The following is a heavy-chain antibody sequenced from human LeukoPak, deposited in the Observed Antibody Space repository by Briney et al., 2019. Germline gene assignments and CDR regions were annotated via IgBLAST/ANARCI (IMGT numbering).Heavy chain of an antibody. Sequence: GGSLRLSCAASGFTFSSYGMHWVRQAPGKGLEWVAVISYDGSNKYYADSVKGRFTISRDNSKNTLYLQMNSLRAEDTAVYYCAKDIAAAGTSYWGQGTLVTVSS. J-gene: IGHJ4*02. CDR3: AKDIAAAGTSY. CDR1: GFTFSSYG. D-gene: IGHD6-13*01. CDR2: ISYDGSNK. V-gene: IGHV3-30*18.